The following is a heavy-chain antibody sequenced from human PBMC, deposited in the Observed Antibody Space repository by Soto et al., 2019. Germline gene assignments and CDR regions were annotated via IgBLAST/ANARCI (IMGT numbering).Heavy chain of an antibody. CDR2: INHSGSS. CDR1: GGSFRGYY. Sequence: SSETLSLTCTVSGGSFRGYYWGWVRQPPGKGLEWIGEINHSGSSNYHPSLKSRVTISVATSKNQFSLTVNSVTPADTAVYYCARGEITLLGGMDVWGQGTTVTVSS. V-gene: IGHV4-34*01. D-gene: IGHD3-10*01. J-gene: IGHJ6*02. CDR3: ARGEITLLGGMDV.